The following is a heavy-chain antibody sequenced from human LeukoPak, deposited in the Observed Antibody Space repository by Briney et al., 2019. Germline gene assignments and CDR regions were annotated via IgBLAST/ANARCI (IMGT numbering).Heavy chain of an antibody. CDR1: GFTFDDYA. CDR2: ISYDGSNK. Sequence: GGSLRLSCAASGFTFDDYAMHWVRQAPGKGLEWVAVISYDGSNKYYADSVKGRFTISGDNSKNTLYLQMNSLRAEDTAVYYCAKDLRRSGWYYYYYGMDAWGQGTTVTVSS. V-gene: IGHV3-30*18. D-gene: IGHD6-19*01. J-gene: IGHJ6*02. CDR3: AKDLRRSGWYYYYYGMDA.